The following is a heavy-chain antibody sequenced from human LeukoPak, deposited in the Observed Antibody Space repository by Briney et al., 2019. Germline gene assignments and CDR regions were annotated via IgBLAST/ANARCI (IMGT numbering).Heavy chain of an antibody. Sequence: SQTLSLTCTVSGGSISSGSYYWSWIRQPAGKGLEWIGRIYTSGSTNYNPSLKSRVTISVDTSKNQFSLKLSSVTAADTAVYYCAREVQTMIVDGWGQGTLVTVSS. D-gene: IGHD3-22*01. J-gene: IGHJ4*02. CDR2: IYTSGST. CDR1: GGSISSGSYY. CDR3: AREVQTMIVDG. V-gene: IGHV4-61*02.